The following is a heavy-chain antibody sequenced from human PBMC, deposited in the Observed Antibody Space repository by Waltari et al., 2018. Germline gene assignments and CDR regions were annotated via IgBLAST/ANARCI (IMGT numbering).Heavy chain of an antibody. D-gene: IGHD3-3*01. Sequence: QVQLQESGPGLVKPSETLSLTCAVSNFYISDGYYWGWIRQSPGKGLEWIGSIYHSGTTHYNPSLESRVTISVDRSRNQVSLKVTSVSAADTAVYFCARDQRFLESLYPYYYALDAWGRGITVTVSS. J-gene: IGHJ6*02. CDR2: IYHSGTT. V-gene: IGHV4-38-2*02. CDR3: ARDQRFLESLYPYYYALDA. CDR1: NFYISDGYY.